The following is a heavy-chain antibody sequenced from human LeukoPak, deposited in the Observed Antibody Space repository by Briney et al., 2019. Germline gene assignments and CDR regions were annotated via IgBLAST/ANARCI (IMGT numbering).Heavy chain of an antibody. V-gene: IGHV4-34*01. CDR3: ARGTDYGDPN. CDR1: GFSVSGNY. J-gene: IGHJ4*02. CDR2: INHSGST. D-gene: IGHD4-17*01. Sequence: GSLRLSCAASGFSVSGNYMNWVRQAPGKGLEWIGEINHSGSTNYNPSLKSRVTISVDTSKNQFSLKLSSVTAADTAVYYCARGTDYGDPNWGQGTLVTVSS.